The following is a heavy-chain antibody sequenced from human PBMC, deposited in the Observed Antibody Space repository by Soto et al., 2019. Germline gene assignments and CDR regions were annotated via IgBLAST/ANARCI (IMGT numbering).Heavy chain of an antibody. CDR2: IIPIFGTA. D-gene: IGHD3-9*01. V-gene: IGHV1-69*13. J-gene: IGHJ4*02. CDR1: GGTFSSYA. Sequence: SVKVSCKASGGTFSSYAISWVRQAPGQGLEWMGGIIPIFGTANYAQKFQGRVTITADESTSTAYMELSSLRSEDTAVYYCARPKGGALRYFDWLLSFDYWGQGTLVTVSS. CDR3: ARPKGGALRYFDWLLSFDY.